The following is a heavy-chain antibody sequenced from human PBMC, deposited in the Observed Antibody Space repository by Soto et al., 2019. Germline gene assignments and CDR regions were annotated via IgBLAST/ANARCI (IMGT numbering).Heavy chain of an antibody. CDR2: IKSKTDGGTT. D-gene: IGHD6-19*01. Sequence: PGGSLRLSXAASGFTFSNAWINWVRQAPGKGLEWVGRIKSKTDGGTTDYAAPVKGRFTISRDDSKNTLYLQMNSLKTEDTAVYYCTTGIVRRSSGWYYFDYWGQGTLVTVSS. CDR1: GFTFSNAW. CDR3: TTGIVRRSSGWYYFDY. J-gene: IGHJ4*02. V-gene: IGHV3-15*07.